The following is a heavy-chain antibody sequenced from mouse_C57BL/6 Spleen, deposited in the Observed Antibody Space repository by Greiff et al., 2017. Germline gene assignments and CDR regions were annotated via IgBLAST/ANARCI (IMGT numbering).Heavy chain of an antibody. D-gene: IGHD2-12*01. CDR2: ISSGGDYS. CDR3: TRDQENDVDAMDY. V-gene: IGHV5-9-1*02. CDR1: GFTFSSYA. Sequence: EVQLQQSGEGLVKPGGSLKLSCAASGFTFSSYAMSWVRQTPEKRLEWVAYISSGGDYSYYADTVKGRFTISRDNARNTLYLQMSSLKSEETAMYYCTRDQENDVDAMDYWGQGTSVTVSS. J-gene: IGHJ4*01.